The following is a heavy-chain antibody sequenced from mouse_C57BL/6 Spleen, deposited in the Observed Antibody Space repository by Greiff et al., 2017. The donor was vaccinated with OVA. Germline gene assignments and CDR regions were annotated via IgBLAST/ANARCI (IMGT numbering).Heavy chain of an antibody. CDR1: GFSLTSYG. Sequence: QVQLKESGPGLVQPSQSLSITCTVSGFSLTSYGVHWVRQSPGKGLEWLGVIWSGGSTDYNAAFISRLSISKDNSKSQVFFKMNSLQADDTAIYYCARGWDEGDYYAMDYWGQGTSVTVSS. J-gene: IGHJ4*01. CDR2: IWSGGST. D-gene: IGHD4-1*01. V-gene: IGHV2-2*01. CDR3: ARGWDEGDYYAMDY.